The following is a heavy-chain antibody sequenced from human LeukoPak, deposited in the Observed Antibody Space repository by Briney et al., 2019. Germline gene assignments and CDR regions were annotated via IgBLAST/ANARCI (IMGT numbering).Heavy chain of an antibody. CDR1: GFTFSSYS. V-gene: IGHV3-48*02. J-gene: IGHJ5*02. CDR2: ISSSSGTI. CDR3: ARLSTVGATSWFDP. D-gene: IGHD1-26*01. Sequence: GGSLRLSCAASGFTFSSYSMNWVRQAPGKGLEWVSYISSSSGTIYYADSVKGRFTISRDNAKNSLYLQMNSLRDEDTAVYYCARLSTVGATSWFDPWGQGTLVTVSS.